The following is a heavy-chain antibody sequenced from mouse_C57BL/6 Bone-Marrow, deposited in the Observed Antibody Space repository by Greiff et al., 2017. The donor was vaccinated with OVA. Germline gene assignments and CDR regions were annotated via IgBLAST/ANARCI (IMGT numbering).Heavy chain of an antibody. V-gene: IGHV5-6*01. Sequence: EVHLVESGGDLVKPGGSLKLSCAASGFTFSSYSMSWVRQTPDKRLEWVATISSGGSYTYYPDSVKGRFTISRDNAKNTLYLQMSSLKSEDTAMYYCARSGGRGYFDYWGQGTTLTVSS. D-gene: IGHD1-3*01. J-gene: IGHJ2*01. CDR3: ARSGGRGYFDY. CDR2: ISSGGSYT. CDR1: GFTFSSYS.